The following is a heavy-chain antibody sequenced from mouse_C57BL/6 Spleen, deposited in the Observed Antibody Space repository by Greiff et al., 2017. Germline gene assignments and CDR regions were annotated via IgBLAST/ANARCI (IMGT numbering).Heavy chain of an antibody. J-gene: IGHJ1*03. CDR2: ISYDGSN. Sequence: EVKLMESGPGLVKPSQSLSLTCSVTGYSITRGYYWNWIRKFPGNQLELMGYISYDGSNTYNPSLKNRISITHDTSINLFFLKLNTVTPEDTATYYCAMNYDGSPWYLDVWGTGTTVTVSS. V-gene: IGHV3-6*01. CDR1: GYSITRGYY. CDR3: AMNYDGSPWYLDV. D-gene: IGHD2-3*01.